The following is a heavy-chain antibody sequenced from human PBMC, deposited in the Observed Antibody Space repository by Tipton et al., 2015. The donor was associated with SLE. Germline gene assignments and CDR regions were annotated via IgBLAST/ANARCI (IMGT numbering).Heavy chain of an antibody. V-gene: IGHV3-21*01. D-gene: IGHD2-2*02. Sequence: SLRLSCAASGFTFSSYSMNWVRQAPGKGLEWVSSISSSSSYIYYADSVKGRFTISRDNAKNSLYLQMNSLRAEDTAVYYCARTLTLPAAIHDYYYYMDVWGKGTTVTVPS. CDR2: ISSSSSYI. J-gene: IGHJ6*03. CDR3: ARTLTLPAAIHDYYYYMDV. CDR1: GFTFSSYS.